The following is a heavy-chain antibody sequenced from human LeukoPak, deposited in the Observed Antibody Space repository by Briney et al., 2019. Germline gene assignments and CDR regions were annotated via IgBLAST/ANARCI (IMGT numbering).Heavy chain of an antibody. CDR3: AIDYMTGTGNAGGY. CDR2: IYHSGST. Sequence: SETLSLTCTVSGGSISSSFYYWGWIRQPSGKGLEWIGSIYHSGSTYYNPSLKSRVTISVDTSRNQFSLNLSSVTAADTAVYYCAIDYMTGTGNAGGYWGQGTLVTVSS. J-gene: IGHJ4*02. CDR1: GGSISSSFYY. D-gene: IGHD3/OR15-3a*01. V-gene: IGHV4-39*01.